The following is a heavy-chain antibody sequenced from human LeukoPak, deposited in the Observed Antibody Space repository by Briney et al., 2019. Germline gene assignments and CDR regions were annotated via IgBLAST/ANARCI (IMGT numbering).Heavy chain of an antibody. V-gene: IGHV1-24*01. Sequence: ASVKVSCKVSGYTLTELSMHWVRQAPGKGLEWMGGFDPEDGETIYAQKFQGRVTMTEDTSTDTAYMELSSLRSEDTAVYYCARGVEGGYSGYDYFDYWGQGTLVTVSS. CDR2: FDPEDGET. CDR3: ARGVEGGYSGYDYFDY. D-gene: IGHD5-12*01. CDR1: GYTLTELS. J-gene: IGHJ4*02.